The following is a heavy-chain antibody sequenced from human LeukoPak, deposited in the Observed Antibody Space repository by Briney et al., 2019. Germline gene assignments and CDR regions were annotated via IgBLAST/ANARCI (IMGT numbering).Heavy chain of an antibody. CDR1: GFTFSSYW. D-gene: IGHD5-24*01. Sequence: QTGGSLRLSCAAYGFTFSSYWVNWVRQAPGKGLEWVANIEQDGSEKYYVDSVKGRFTISRDNAQNSLYLQMNSLRAEDTAVYYCARDHARDGYNFWGQGTLVTVSS. CDR2: IEQDGSEK. V-gene: IGHV3-7*01. J-gene: IGHJ4*02. CDR3: ARDHARDGYNF.